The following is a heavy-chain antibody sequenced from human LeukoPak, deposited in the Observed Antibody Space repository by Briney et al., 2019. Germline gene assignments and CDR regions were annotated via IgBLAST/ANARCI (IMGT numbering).Heavy chain of an antibody. CDR1: GLTVSSYW. V-gene: IGHV3-74*01. CDR3: VRDFGGSRDY. CDR2: INEDGTTI. J-gene: IGHJ4*02. Sequence: HAGGSLRLSCAASGLTVSSYWMHWVRHAPGKGLVWFSRINEDGTTINYADSVKGRFTISRDNAKNTLYLQMDSLRAEDTAVYYCVRDFGGSRDYWGQGTLVIVSS. D-gene: IGHD3-10*01.